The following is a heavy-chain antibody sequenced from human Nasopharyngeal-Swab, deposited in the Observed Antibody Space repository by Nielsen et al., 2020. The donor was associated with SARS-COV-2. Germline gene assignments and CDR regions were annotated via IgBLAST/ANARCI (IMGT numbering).Heavy chain of an antibody. CDR1: GYTHTELS. D-gene: IGHD2-21*02. V-gene: IGHV1-24*01. Sequence: GSVKVTCKVSGYTHTELSMHGVRQAPGKGLEWMGGFDSEDGETIYAQKFQGRVTMTEDTSTDTAYMELSSLRSEDTAVYYCATGYAYCGGDCFIDYWGQGTLVTVSS. CDR2: FDSEDGET. CDR3: ATGYAYCGGDCFIDY. J-gene: IGHJ4*02.